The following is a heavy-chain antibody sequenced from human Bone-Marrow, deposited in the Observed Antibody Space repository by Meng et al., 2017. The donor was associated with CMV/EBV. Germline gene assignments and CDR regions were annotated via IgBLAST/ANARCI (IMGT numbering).Heavy chain of an antibody. Sequence: GESLKISCAASGFTFSSYGMHWVRQAPGKGLEWVAFIRYDGSNKYYADSVKGRFTISRDNSKNTLYLQMNSLRAEDTAVYYCAKDGDFWSGYPRGMDVWGPGTTVTVSS. CDR1: GFTFSSYG. CDR3: AKDGDFWSGYPRGMDV. V-gene: IGHV3-30*02. D-gene: IGHD3-3*01. CDR2: IRYDGSNK. J-gene: IGHJ6*02.